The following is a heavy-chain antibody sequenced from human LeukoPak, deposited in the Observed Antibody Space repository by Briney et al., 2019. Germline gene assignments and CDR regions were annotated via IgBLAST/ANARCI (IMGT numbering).Heavy chain of an antibody. J-gene: IGHJ6*03. CDR1: GFTFSSYG. D-gene: IGHD6-13*01. CDR3: AKDFSSSWYIPNYYYYYYMDV. Sequence: PGGSLRLSCAASGFTFSSYGMHWVRQAPGKGLEWVAFIRYDGSNKYYADSVKGRFTISRDNSKNTLYLQMNSLRAEDTAVYYCAKDFSSSWYIPNYYYYYYMDVWGKGTTVTISS. V-gene: IGHV3-30*02. CDR2: IRYDGSNK.